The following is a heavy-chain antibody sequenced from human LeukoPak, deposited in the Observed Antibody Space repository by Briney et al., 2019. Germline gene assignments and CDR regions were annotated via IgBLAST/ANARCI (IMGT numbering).Heavy chain of an antibody. J-gene: IGHJ6*03. CDR1: GYSFTSYW. D-gene: IGHD4-23*01. CDR3: ARRVGYGVYSPYYYMDV. Sequence: PGESLKISCKGSGYSFTSYWIGWVRQMPGKGLEWMGIIYPGDSDTRYSPSFQGQVTISADKSISTAYLQWSSLKASDTAMYYCARRVGYGVYSPYYYMDVWSKGTTVTVSS. V-gene: IGHV5-51*01. CDR2: IYPGDSDT.